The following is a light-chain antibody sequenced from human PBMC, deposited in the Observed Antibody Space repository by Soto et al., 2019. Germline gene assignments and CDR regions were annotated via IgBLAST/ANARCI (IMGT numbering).Light chain of an antibody. CDR1: QSIGSD. J-gene: IGKJ1*01. Sequence: EIVLTQSPATLSLSPGERATLSCRASQSIGSDLAWYQQKPGQAPRLLIYDASNRAPGIPARFGGSGSGTDFTLTISSLEPEEFAVYHCQQRAKWPRTFGQGTMVEIK. V-gene: IGKV3-11*01. CDR3: QQRAKWPRT. CDR2: DAS.